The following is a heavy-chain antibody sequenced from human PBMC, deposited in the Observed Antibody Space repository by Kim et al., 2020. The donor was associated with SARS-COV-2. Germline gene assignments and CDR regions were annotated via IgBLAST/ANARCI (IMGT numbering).Heavy chain of an antibody. Sequence: GGSLRLSCAASGFTFSSYGMHWVRQAPGKGLEWVAVISYDGSNKYYADSVKGRFTISRDNSKNTLYLQMNSLRAEDTAVYYCAKGMLYENYYYYYMDVWGKGTTVTVSS. V-gene: IGHV3-30*18. J-gene: IGHJ6*03. CDR1: GFTFSSYG. CDR3: AKGMLYENYYYYYMDV. CDR2: ISYDGSNK. D-gene: IGHD3-16*02.